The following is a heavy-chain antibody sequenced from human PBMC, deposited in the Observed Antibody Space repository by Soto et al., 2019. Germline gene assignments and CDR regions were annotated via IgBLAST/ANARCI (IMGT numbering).Heavy chain of an antibody. V-gene: IGHV3-21*01. CDR3: AREYTAWPLAYGLDV. D-gene: IGHD2-2*02. J-gene: IGHJ6*02. Sequence: GGSLRLSCVASGFTFSTYSINWVRQAPGKGLEWVSSISSRSDIYYADSVKGRFTISRDNAKDSVSLQMNSLRAEDTAVYYCAREYTAWPLAYGLDVWGQGTTVTVSS. CDR2: ISSRSDI. CDR1: GFTFSTYS.